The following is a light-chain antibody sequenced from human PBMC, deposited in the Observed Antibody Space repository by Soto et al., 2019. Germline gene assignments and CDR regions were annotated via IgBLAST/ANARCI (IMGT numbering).Light chain of an antibody. CDR3: GTWDSSLSAHV. V-gene: IGLV1-51*01. CDR2: ENN. J-gene: IGLJ2*01. CDR1: SSNIGNNY. Sequence: QSVLTQPPSVSAAPGHKVTISCSGTSSNIGNNYVSWYQQLPGTAPKLLIYENNKRPSEIPDRFSGSKSGTSATLGITGLQTGDEAEYYCGTWDSSLSAHVFGGGTKLTVL.